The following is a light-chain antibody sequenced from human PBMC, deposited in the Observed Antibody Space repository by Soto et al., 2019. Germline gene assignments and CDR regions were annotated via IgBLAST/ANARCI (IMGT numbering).Light chain of an antibody. V-gene: IGKV1-39*01. CDR1: ESINRH. CDR2: AAY. Sequence: DIQMTQSPSSLSASVGDRVTITCRASESINRHLNWYQQKPGKAPKLLIYAAYSLQNGVPSMFSGSGSGTDFTLTINNLQPEDFATYYCQQSYSTLSITFGQGTRLEIK. J-gene: IGKJ5*01. CDR3: QQSYSTLSIT.